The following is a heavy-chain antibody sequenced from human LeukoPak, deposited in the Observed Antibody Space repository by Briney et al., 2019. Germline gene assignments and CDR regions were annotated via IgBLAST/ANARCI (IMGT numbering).Heavy chain of an antibody. Sequence: PGRSLRLSCAASGFTFSSYGMHWVRQAPGKGLEWVAVIWYDGSNKYYADSVQGRFTISRDNSQNTVYLQMNSLRAEDTAVYYCARDRSGRVAGRGVYWFDPWGQGTLVTVSS. CDR3: ARDRSGRVAGRGVYWFDP. J-gene: IGHJ5*02. CDR1: GFTFSSYG. D-gene: IGHD6-19*01. CDR2: IWYDGSNK. V-gene: IGHV3-33*01.